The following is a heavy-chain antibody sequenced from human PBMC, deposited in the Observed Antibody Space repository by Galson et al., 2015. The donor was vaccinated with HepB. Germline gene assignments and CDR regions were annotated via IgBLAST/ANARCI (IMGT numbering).Heavy chain of an antibody. CDR3: TTFRLGDYDYVWGSYRYEFGFDY. J-gene: IGHJ4*02. CDR2: IKSKTDGGTT. CDR1: GFTFIGAW. V-gene: IGHV3-15*01. Sequence: LRLSCAASGFTFIGAWMSWVRQAPEKGLEWVGHIKSKTDGGTTDYAAPVKGRFTISRDDSKNTLYLQMNSLKTEDTAVYYCTTFRLGDYDYVWGSYRYEFGFDYWGQGTLVTVSS. D-gene: IGHD3-16*02.